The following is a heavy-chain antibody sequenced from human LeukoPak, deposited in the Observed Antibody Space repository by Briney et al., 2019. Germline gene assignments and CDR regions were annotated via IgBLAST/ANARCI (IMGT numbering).Heavy chain of an antibody. CDR2: IYAGGTT. Sequence: GGSLRLSCAASGFTVSSNYMSWVRQAPGKGLEWVSVIYAGGTTYYADSVKGRFTISRDNSKNTLYLQMNSLRAEDTAVYYCARDSTYYYMDVWGKGTTVTVSS. CDR1: GFTVSSNY. CDR3: ARDSTYYYMDV. V-gene: IGHV3-53*05. J-gene: IGHJ6*03. D-gene: IGHD3-3*02.